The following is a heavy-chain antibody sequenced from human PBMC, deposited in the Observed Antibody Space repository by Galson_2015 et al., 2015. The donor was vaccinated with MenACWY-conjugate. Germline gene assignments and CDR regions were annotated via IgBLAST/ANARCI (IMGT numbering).Heavy chain of an antibody. CDR2: IYSGGST. Sequence: SLRLSCAASGFTVSSNYMSWVRQAPGKGLEWVSVIYSGGSTYYADSVKGRFTISRDNSKNTLYLQMNSLGAEDTAVYYCARVLRAIVGATRGAFDIWGQGTMVTVSS. J-gene: IGHJ3*02. D-gene: IGHD1-26*01. CDR3: ARVLRAIVGATRGAFDI. V-gene: IGHV3-66*02. CDR1: GFTVSSNY.